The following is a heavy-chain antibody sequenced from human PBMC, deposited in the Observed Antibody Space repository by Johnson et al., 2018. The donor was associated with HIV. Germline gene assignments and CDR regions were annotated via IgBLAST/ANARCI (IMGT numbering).Heavy chain of an antibody. CDR2: ISYDGSNK. CDR3: ARGITWYYYDSSGYSSAFDI. J-gene: IGHJ3*02. V-gene: IGHV3-30-3*01. Sequence: QVQLVESGGGVVQPGRSLRLSCAASGFTFSSYAMHWVRQAPGKGLEWVAVISYDGSNKYYADSVKGRFTISRANSKNTLYLQMNSLRAEDTAVYYCARGITWYYYDSSGYSSAFDIWGQGTMVTVSS. D-gene: IGHD3-22*01. CDR1: GFTFSSYA.